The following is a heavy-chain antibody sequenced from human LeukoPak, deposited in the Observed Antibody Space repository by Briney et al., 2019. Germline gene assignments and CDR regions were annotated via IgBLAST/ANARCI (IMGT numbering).Heavy chain of an antibody. J-gene: IGHJ4*02. V-gene: IGHV3-48*03. CDR2: ISRTGTTI. D-gene: IGHD2-21*02. CDR3: ARDLGSGDHGLLV. CDR1: DFYINSYT. Sequence: PGGSLRLSCAANDFYINSYTMNWIRQAPGKGLEWISYISRTGTTIYYADSVKGRFTISRDHAKNSLYLQMTRINGHVTVCYFCARDLGSGDHGLLVWGQGTLLTVSS.